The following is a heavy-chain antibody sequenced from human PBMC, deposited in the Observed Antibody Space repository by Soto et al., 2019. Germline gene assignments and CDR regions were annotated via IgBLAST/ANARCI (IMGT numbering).Heavy chain of an antibody. CDR2: IIPIFGTA. V-gene: IGHV1-69*13. J-gene: IGHJ6*02. D-gene: IGHD2-15*01. Sequence: SVKVSCKASGGTFSSYAISWLRQAPGQGLEWMGGIIPIFGTANYAQKFQGRVTITADESTSTAYMELSSLRSEDTAVYYCARSGYIVVSMDVWGQGTTVTVSS. CDR3: ARSGYIVVSMDV. CDR1: GGTFSSYA.